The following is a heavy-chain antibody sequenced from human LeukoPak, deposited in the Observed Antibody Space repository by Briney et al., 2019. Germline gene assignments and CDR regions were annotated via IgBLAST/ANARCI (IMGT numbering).Heavy chain of an antibody. D-gene: IGHD3-16*01. J-gene: IGHJ6*03. CDR2: IRSKANSYAT. CDR3: TRRPYYDYASYYYYYMDV. V-gene: IGHV3-73*01. Sequence: GGSLRLSCAASGFTFSGSAMHWVRQASGKGLEWVGRIRSKANSYATAYAASVKGRFTISRDDSKNTAYLQMNSLKTEDTAVYYCTRRPYYDYASYYYYYMDVWGKGPRSPSP. CDR1: GFTFSGSA.